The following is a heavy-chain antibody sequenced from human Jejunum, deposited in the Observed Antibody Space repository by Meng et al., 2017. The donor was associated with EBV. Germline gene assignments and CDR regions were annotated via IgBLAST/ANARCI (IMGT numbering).Heavy chain of an antibody. D-gene: IGHD6-13*01. CDR3: ARGLDSSTPGTD. Sequence: QVHVGQSGAEVKKPGASVKISCKTSGYTFTNYYMHWVRQAPGQGLEWVGMVNPSPVDTNYARKFQGRVTMTSDTSTSTVHMELNSFKSDDTAVYYCARGLDSSTPGTDWGQGTLVTVSS. CDR2: VNPSPVDT. V-gene: IGHV1-46*01. J-gene: IGHJ4*02. CDR1: GYTFTNYY.